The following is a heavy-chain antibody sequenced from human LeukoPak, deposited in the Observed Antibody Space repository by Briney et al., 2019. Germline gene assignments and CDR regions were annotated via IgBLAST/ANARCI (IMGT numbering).Heavy chain of an antibody. V-gene: IGHV3-21*06. CDR2: IFVDGPGL. J-gene: IGHJ4*02. CDR1: GFCFSASS. D-gene: IGHD5/OR15-5a*01. Sequence: PGGSLRLSCEVSGFCFSASSMNWVLQAPGKGLEWVSSIFVDGPGLHYADTLKGRFTISRDKGTYSVYLEMNSMRDDDTAVYYCTGEGGSTDAGFWGQGTLVTVSS. CDR3: TGEGGSTDAGF.